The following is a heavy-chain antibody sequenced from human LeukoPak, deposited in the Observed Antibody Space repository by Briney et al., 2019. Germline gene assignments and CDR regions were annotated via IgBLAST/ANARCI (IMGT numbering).Heavy chain of an antibody. Sequence: GGSLRLSCAASGFTFSNHWMSWVRQAPGKGLQWAANIKQDGSSIYYVDSVRGRFTISRDNARNSLYLQMNSLRAEDTAVYYCVRDVDYWGQGTLVTVSS. CDR1: GFTFSNHW. V-gene: IGHV3-7*01. J-gene: IGHJ4*02. CDR2: IKQDGSSI. CDR3: VRDVDY.